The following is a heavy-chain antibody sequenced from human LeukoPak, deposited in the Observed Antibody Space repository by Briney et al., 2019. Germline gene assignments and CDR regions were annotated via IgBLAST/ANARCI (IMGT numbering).Heavy chain of an antibody. Sequence: PGGSLRLSCAASGFTFSSYGMHWVRQAPGKGLEGVAVIWYDGSNKYYADSVKGRFTISRDNSKNTLYLQMNSLRAEDTAVYYCARDYDSSGYQGYFQHWGQGTLVTVSS. V-gene: IGHV3-33*01. CDR3: ARDYDSSGYQGYFQH. D-gene: IGHD3-22*01. CDR1: GFTFSSYG. J-gene: IGHJ1*01. CDR2: IWYDGSNK.